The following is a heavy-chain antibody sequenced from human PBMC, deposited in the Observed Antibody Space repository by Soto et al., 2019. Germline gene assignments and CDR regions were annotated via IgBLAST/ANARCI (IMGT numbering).Heavy chain of an antibody. CDR3: ASAIVSGGYDPFYCYYGMDV. CDR2: IYYSGST. CDR1: GGSISSGDYY. V-gene: IGHV4-30-4*01. Sequence: QVQLQESGPGLVKPSQTLSLTCTVSGGSISSGDYYWSWIRQPPGKGLEWIGYIYYSGSTYYSPSLKSRVTISVDTPKNHFSLKLSSVTAAFTAVYCCASAIVSGGYDPFYCYYGMDVW. D-gene: IGHD5-12*01. J-gene: IGHJ6*01.